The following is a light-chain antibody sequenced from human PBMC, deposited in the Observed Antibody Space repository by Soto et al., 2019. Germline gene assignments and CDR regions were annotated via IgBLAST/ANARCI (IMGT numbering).Light chain of an antibody. V-gene: IGKV3-15*01. Sequence: EIVMTQSPATLSVSPGERATLSCRASLSVDSSLAWYQQEPGQAPRLLIYAASTRATGIPDRFSGSGSGTEFTLTISSLQPEDSGTYYCQQLYDYPITFGPGTKVDIK. CDR1: LSVDSS. J-gene: IGKJ3*01. CDR2: AAS. CDR3: QQLYDYPIT.